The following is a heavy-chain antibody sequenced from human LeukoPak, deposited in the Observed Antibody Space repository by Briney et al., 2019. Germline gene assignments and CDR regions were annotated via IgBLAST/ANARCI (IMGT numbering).Heavy chain of an antibody. J-gene: IGHJ5*02. Sequence: SETLSLTCTVSGGSINSYYWSWIRQPAGKGLERIGRIYTSATTRYNPSLKYNPSLESRVTMSVDTSKNQFSLKLSSVTAADTAVYCCASAYSISWDSWFDPWGQGILVTVSS. V-gene: IGHV4-4*07. CDR1: GGSINSYY. D-gene: IGHD6-13*01. CDR3: ASAYSISWDSWFDP. CDR2: IYTSATT.